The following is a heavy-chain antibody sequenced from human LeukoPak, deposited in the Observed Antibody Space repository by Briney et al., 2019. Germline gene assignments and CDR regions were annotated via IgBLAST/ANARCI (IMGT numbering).Heavy chain of an antibody. J-gene: IGHJ4*02. CDR3: ANAASYSVDY. Sequence: SETLSLTCTVSGGSVGSSFYYWGWIRQPPGKGLEWIGSMYFSGSTHYNPSLKSRVTISVDTSKNQFSLKLTSVTAADTAVYYCANAASYSVDYWGQGTLVTVSS. D-gene: IGHD1-26*01. V-gene: IGHV4-39*01. CDR2: MYFSGST. CDR1: GGSVGSSFYY.